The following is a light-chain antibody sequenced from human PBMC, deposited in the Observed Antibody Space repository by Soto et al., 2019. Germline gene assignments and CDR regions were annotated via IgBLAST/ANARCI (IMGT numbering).Light chain of an antibody. CDR1: NSNIGSTS. CDR3: AAWDGSLNGHV. CDR2: SDK. J-gene: IGLJ1*01. Sequence: SVLTQPPSASGTPGQRITISCSGSNSNIGSTSVHWFQQFPGTAPKPLIHSDKQRPSGVPARFSASKSGTSASLAISGLQSEDEADYYCAAWDGSLNGHVFGTGTKLTVL. V-gene: IGLV1-44*01.